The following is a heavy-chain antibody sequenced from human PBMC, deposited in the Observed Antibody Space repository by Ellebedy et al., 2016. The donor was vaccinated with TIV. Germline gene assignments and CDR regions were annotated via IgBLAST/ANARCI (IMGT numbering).Heavy chain of an antibody. V-gene: IGHV3-66*01. Sequence: GESLKISCAASGFTVSSNYMSWVRQAPGKGLEWVSVIYSGGSTYYADSVKGRFTISRDNSKNTLYLQMNSLRAEDTAVYYCAREAAYCGGDCYSAIDYWGQGTLVTVSS. CDR2: IYSGGST. CDR1: GFTVSSNY. D-gene: IGHD2-21*02. J-gene: IGHJ4*02. CDR3: AREAAYCGGDCYSAIDY.